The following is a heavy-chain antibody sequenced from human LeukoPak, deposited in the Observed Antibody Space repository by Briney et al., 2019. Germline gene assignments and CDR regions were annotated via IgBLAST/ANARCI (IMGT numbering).Heavy chain of an antibody. J-gene: IGHJ5*02. D-gene: IGHD3-10*01. CDR2: ISWNSGSI. CDR1: GFTFDDYA. CDR3: AKDIMVRGVTGFEP. V-gene: IGHV3-9*01. Sequence: GGSLRLSCAASGFTFDDYAMHWVRQAPGKGLEWVSGISWNSGSIDYADSVKGRFTIARDNAKNSLYMQMNSLRAEDTALYYCAKDIMVRGVTGFEPWGQGSLVTVSS.